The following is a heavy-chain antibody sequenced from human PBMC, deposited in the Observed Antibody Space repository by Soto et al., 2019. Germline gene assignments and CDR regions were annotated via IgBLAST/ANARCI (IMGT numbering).Heavy chain of an antibody. CDR2: INAGNGNT. Sequence: GASVKVSCKASGYTFTSYAMHWVRQAPGQRLEWMGWINAGNGNTKYSQKFQGRVTITRDTSASTAYMELSSLRSEDTAVYYCAREPTVVWLPIVVSGYGMDVWGQGTTVTVSS. J-gene: IGHJ6*02. V-gene: IGHV1-3*01. CDR1: GYTFTSYA. CDR3: AREPTVVWLPIVVSGYGMDV. D-gene: IGHD2-15*01.